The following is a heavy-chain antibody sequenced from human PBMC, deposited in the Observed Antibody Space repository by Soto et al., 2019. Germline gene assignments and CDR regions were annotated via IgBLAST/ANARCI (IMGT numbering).Heavy chain of an antibody. CDR1: GYTFTTYD. V-gene: IGHV1-8*01. J-gene: IGHJ4*02. CDR3: TRNRRETGDFDF. Sequence: QVQLVQSGAEVRKPGASVKVSCKASGYTFTTYDINWLRQARGQGLQWMGWMNPDSGTTGYAQTFQGRVTLTRDTSMNTAYMELSRLTYEETAVYYCTRNRRETGDFDFWGQGTLVTVSS. CDR2: MNPDSGTT. D-gene: IGHD7-27*01.